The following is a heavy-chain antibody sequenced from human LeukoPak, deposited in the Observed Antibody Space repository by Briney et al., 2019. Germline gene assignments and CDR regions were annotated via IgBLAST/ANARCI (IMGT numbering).Heavy chain of an antibody. Sequence: SETLSLTCTVSGGSISSYYWSWIRQPPGKGLEWIGYIYYSGSTNYNPSLKSRVTISVDTSKNQFSLKLSSVTAADTAVYYCARHPGHYCSGGSCYMYFQHWGQGTLVTVSS. CDR1: GGSISSYY. CDR3: ARHPGHYCSGGSCYMYFQH. CDR2: IYYSGST. J-gene: IGHJ1*01. V-gene: IGHV4-59*08. D-gene: IGHD2-15*01.